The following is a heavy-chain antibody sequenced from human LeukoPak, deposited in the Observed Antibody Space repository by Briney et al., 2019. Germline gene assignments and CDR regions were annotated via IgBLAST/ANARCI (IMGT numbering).Heavy chain of an antibody. D-gene: IGHD6-19*01. CDR2: ISSASTYI. CDR1: GFTFSSYS. Sequence: GESLRLSCAASGFTFSSYSMNWVRQAPGKGLEWVSSISSASTYIYYADSVKGRFTISRDNSKNTLYLQMNSLRVEDTAVYYCAKVPDSSGWYYFDYWGQGTLVTVSS. V-gene: IGHV3-21*01. J-gene: IGHJ4*02. CDR3: AKVPDSSGWYYFDY.